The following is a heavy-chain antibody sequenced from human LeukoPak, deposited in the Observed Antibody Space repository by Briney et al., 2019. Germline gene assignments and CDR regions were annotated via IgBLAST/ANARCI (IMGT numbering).Heavy chain of an antibody. Sequence: GGSLRLSCAASGFTFGNYWMHWVRQSPGKGLVWVSRIDNDGRDARYADSVKGRFTISRDNAENTLYMRMNSLRPEDTAVYYCARGYYSSSRFDSWGQGTLVTVSS. CDR1: GFTFGNYW. CDR3: ARGYYSSSRFDS. J-gene: IGHJ4*02. CDR2: IDNDGRDA. V-gene: IGHV3-74*01. D-gene: IGHD6-13*01.